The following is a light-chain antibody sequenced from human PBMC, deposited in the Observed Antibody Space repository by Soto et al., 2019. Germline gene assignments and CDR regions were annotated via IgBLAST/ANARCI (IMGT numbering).Light chain of an antibody. CDR3: QQYYNWPLT. J-gene: IGKJ3*01. CDR1: QSVSSN. V-gene: IGKV3D-15*01. CDR2: GAS. Sequence: EIVMTQSPATLSVSLGERATLSCRASQSVSSNLNWYQQKPGQAPRLLIYGASTRATGIPSRFSGSGSGTEFTLTISSLQSEHFAVYYCQQYYNWPLTFGPGTKVDN.